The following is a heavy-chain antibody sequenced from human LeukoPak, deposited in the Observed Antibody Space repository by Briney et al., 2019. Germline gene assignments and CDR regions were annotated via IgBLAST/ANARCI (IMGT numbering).Heavy chain of an antibody. CDR3: ARDPVLRYFDWLLSGFDY. CDR2: ISAYNGNT. V-gene: IGHV1-18*01. D-gene: IGHD3-9*01. CDR1: GYTFTSYG. Sequence: ASVKVSCKASGYTFTSYGISWVRQAPGQGLEWMGWISAYNGNTNYAQKLQGRVTMTTDTSTSTAYMELRSLRSDDTAVYYCARDPVLRYFDWLLSGFDYWGQGTLVTVSS. J-gene: IGHJ4*02.